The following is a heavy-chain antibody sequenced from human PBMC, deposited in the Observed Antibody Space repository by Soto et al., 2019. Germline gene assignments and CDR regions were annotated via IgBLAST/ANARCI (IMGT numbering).Heavy chain of an antibody. J-gene: IGHJ3*01. D-gene: IGHD3-22*01. CDR1: GFTFRNYG. CDR3: ARDQLYYNDISGRPLNAFDV. V-gene: IGHV3-48*01. Sequence: GGSLRLSCAASGFTFRNYGMNWVRQAPGKGLEWVSYIGIGSSTKYYADSVKGRFTISRDNAKNSLHLQVNSLRAEDTAVYYCARDQLYYNDISGRPLNAFDVWGQGTMVTVSS. CDR2: IGIGSSTK.